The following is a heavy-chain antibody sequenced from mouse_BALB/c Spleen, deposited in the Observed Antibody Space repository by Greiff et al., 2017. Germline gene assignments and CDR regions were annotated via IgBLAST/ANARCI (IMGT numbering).Heavy chain of an antibody. CDR3: ARDGYDGYYAMDY. J-gene: IGHJ4*01. D-gene: IGHD2-2*01. CDR1: GFTFKDTY. Sequence: VQLQQSGAELVKPGASVKLSCTASGFTFKDTYMPWVKQRPEQGLEWIGRIDPANGNTKYDPKFKGKATLTADTSSNTAYLQLSSLTSEDTAVYFCARDGYDGYYAMDYWGQGTSVTVSS. CDR2: IDPANGNT. V-gene: IGHV14-3*02.